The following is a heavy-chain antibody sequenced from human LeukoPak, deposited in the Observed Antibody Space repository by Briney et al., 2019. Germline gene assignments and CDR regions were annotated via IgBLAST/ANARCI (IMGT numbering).Heavy chain of an antibody. CDR2: IDPSDSHI. CDR3: ARQGRGSYRRDFDY. V-gene: IGHV5-10-1*01. Sequence: LGESLKISCNGSGYSFTSNWISWVRQMPGKGLEWMGRIDPSDSHINYSPSFQGHVTISVDKSISPAYLQWSSLRASDTAMYYCARQGRGSYRRDFDYWGQGTLVTVSS. CDR1: GYSFTSNW. D-gene: IGHD1-26*01. J-gene: IGHJ4*02.